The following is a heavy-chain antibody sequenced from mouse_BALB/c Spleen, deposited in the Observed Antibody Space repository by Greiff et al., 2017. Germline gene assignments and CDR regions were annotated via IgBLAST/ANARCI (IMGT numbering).Heavy chain of an antibody. Sequence: DVQLQESGGGLVKPGGSLKLSCAASGFTFSSYTMSWVRQTPEKRLEWVATISSGGSYTYYPDSVKGRFTISRDNAKNTLYLQMSSLKSENTAMYCCTRDGYYYGMDYWGQGTSVTVSS. CDR1: GFTFSSYT. CDR2: ISSGGSYT. CDR3: TRDGYYYGMDY. J-gene: IGHJ4*01. V-gene: IGHV5-6-4*01.